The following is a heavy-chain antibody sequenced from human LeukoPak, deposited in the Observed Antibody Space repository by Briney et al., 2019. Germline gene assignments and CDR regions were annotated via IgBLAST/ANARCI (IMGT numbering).Heavy chain of an antibody. CDR1: GGSISTGTYY. CDR3: ARIQSDDYGGNSALDY. CDR2: IYTSGST. V-gene: IGHV4-61*02. Sequence: PSETLSLTCTVSGGSISTGTYYWSWIRQPAGKGLEWIGRIYTSGSTNYNPSLKSRVTISVDTSKNQFSLKLSSVTAADTAVYYCARIQSDDYGGNSALDYWGQGTLVTVSS. D-gene: IGHD4-23*01. J-gene: IGHJ4*02.